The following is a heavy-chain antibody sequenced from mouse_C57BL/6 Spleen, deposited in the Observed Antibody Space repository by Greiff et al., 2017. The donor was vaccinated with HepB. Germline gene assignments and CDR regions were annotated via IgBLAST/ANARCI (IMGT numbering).Heavy chain of an antibody. Sequence: EVQLQQSGPELVKPGASVKISCKASGYTFTDYYMNWVKQSHGKSLEWIGDINPNNGGTSYNQKFKGKATLTVDKSSSTAYMELRSLTSEDSAVYYCARYGYGSLDYWGQGTTLTVSS. CDR3: ARYGYGSLDY. CDR2: INPNNGGT. J-gene: IGHJ2*01. D-gene: IGHD1-1*01. V-gene: IGHV1-26*01. CDR1: GYTFTDYY.